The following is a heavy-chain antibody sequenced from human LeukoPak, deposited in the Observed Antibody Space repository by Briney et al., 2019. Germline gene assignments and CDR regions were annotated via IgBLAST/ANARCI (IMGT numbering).Heavy chain of an antibody. V-gene: IGHV3-21*01. CDR1: GCTFSSYS. CDR3: ARAGALGYCSSTSCHTWGYYYYMDV. Sequence: GGSLRLSCAASGCTFSSYSMNWVRQAPGKGLEWVSSISSSSSYIYYADSVKGRFTISRDNAKNSLYLQMNSLRAEDTAVYYCARAGALGYCSSTSCHTWGYYYYMDVWGKGTTVTVSS. D-gene: IGHD2-2*01. J-gene: IGHJ6*03. CDR2: ISSSSSYI.